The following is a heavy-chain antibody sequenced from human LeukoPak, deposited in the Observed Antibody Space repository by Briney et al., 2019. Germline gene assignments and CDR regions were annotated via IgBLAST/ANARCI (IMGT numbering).Heavy chain of an antibody. D-gene: IGHD4-23*01. CDR3: ARAGGGNMDFQH. Sequence: GGSLRLSCAASGFTFRDSYMSWIRQAPGKGLEWLSYINSVSNIISYADSVKGRFTISMDNAKNSLYLQMHGLRAEDTAVYYCARAGGGNMDFQHWGQGTLVTVSS. CDR2: INSVSNII. V-gene: IGHV3-11*04. CDR1: GFTFRDSY. J-gene: IGHJ1*01.